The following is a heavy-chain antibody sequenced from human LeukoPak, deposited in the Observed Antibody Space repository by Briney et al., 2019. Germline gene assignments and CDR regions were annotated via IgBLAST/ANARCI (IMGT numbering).Heavy chain of an antibody. V-gene: IGHV4-59*01. D-gene: IGHD3-22*01. CDR1: GGSISTYY. CDR2: IYYSGST. J-gene: IGHJ4*02. CDR3: ARSFSPNYYDLLDY. Sequence: SETLSLTCTVSGGSISTYYWSWIRQPPGKGLEWLGYIYYSGSTNYNPSLKSRVTISLDTSKNQFPLKLNSVTAADTAMYYCARSFSPNYYDLLDYWGQGTLVTVSS.